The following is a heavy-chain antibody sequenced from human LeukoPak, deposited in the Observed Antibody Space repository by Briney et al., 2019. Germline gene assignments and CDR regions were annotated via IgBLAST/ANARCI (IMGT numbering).Heavy chain of an antibody. J-gene: IGHJ3*02. D-gene: IGHD3-9*01. CDR3: ARGSDILSGLGGFDI. CDR1: GYTFTGYY. CDR2: INPNSGGT. Sequence: RASVKVSCKASGYTFTGYYMHWVRQAPGQGLEWMGWINPNSGGTNYAQKFQGRVTMTRDTSISTAYMELRSLRSDDTAVYYCARGSDILSGLGGFDIWGQGTRVTISS. V-gene: IGHV1-2*02.